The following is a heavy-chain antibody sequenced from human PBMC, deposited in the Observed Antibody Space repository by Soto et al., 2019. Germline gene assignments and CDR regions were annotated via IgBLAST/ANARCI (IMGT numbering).Heavy chain of an antibody. Sequence: GGSLRLSCEASGFTFSSYAMSWVRQAPGKGLEWVSAISGSGGSTYYADSVKGRFTISRDNSKNTLYLQMNSLRAEDTAVYYCAKDDFWIGNYVYYYYYGLAVWGQGTTVTVSS. CDR2: ISGSGGST. D-gene: IGHD3-3*01. CDR1: GFTFSSYA. V-gene: IGHV3-23*01. CDR3: AKDDFWIGNYVYYYYYGLAV. J-gene: IGHJ6*02.